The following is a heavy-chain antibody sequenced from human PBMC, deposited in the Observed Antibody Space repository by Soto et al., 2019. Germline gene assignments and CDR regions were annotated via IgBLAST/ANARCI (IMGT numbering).Heavy chain of an antibody. CDR3: ARLYCTSPGCVPLAP. CDR2: IYYSGTS. D-gene: IGHD2-2*01. Sequence: PSETLSLACTVSGGSISDDTYYWGWIRQPPGKGLEWIGSIYYSGTSSYNPSLESRVTMSVDTSKKQLSLRLRSVTATDTAVYYCARLYCTSPGCVPLAPWGHGTLVTVSS. CDR1: GGSISDDTYY. J-gene: IGHJ5*02. V-gene: IGHV4-39*01.